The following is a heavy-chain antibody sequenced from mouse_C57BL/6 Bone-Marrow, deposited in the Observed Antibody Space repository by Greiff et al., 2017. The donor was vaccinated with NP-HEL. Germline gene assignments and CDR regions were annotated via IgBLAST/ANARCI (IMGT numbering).Heavy chain of an antibody. D-gene: IGHD4-1*01. CDR2: IYPGSGST. V-gene: IGHV1-55*01. CDR1: GYTFTSYW. J-gene: IGHJ4*01. CDR3: ARDWDRYYYAMDY. Sequence: QVHVKQPGAELVKPGASVKMSCKASGYTFTSYWITWVKQRPGQGLEWIGDIYPGSGSTNYNEKFKSKATLTVDTSSSTAYMQLSSLTSEDSAVYYCARDWDRYYYAMDYWGQGTSVTVSS.